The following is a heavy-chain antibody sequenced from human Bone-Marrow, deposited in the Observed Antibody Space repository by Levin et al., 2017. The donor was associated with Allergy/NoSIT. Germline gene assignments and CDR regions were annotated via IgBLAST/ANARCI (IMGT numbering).Heavy chain of an antibody. Sequence: LSLTCAASGFTFSIYSMSWVRQAPGRGLEWVSLISGSGSSADYADSVKGRFTISRDNSKNVLYLQMNVLRADDTAIYYCAKELQVVATPGFDHWGQGTLVTVSS. J-gene: IGHJ4*02. D-gene: IGHD2-15*01. V-gene: IGHV3-23*01. CDR3: AKELQVVATPGFDH. CDR1: GFTFSIYS. CDR2: ISGSGSSA.